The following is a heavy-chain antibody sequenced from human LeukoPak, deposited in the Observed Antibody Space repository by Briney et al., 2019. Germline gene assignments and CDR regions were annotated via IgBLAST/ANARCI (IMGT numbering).Heavy chain of an antibody. CDR1: GFTFSSYA. D-gene: IGHD6-13*01. CDR3: ARYSSSWYYFDY. Sequence: GGSLRLSCAASGFTFSSYAMSWVRQAPGKGLEWVSVIYSGSSTYYADSVKGRFTISRDNSKNTLYLQMNSLRAEDTAVYYCARYSSSWYYFDYWGQGTLVTVSS. CDR2: IYSGSST. V-gene: IGHV3-66*01. J-gene: IGHJ4*02.